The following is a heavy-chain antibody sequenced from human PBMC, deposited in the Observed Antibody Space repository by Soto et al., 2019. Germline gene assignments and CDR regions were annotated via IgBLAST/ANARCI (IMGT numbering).Heavy chain of an antibody. J-gene: IGHJ5*02. CDR3: ARESNSSGWPNWFDP. Sequence: GVSLRLSCAASGFTVSSNYMSWVRQAPGKGLEWVSVIYSGGSTYYADSVKGRFTISRDNSKNTLYLQMNSLRAEDTAVYYCARESNSSGWPNWFDPWGQGNLVTVSS. D-gene: IGHD6-19*01. V-gene: IGHV3-53*01. CDR1: GFTVSSNY. CDR2: IYSGGST.